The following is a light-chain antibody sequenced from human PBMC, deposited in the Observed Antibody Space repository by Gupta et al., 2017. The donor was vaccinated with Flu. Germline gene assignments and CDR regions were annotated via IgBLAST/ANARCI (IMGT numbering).Light chain of an antibody. J-gene: IGLJ3*02. CDR2: GTN. CDR3: VLFLLYGGSWV. Sequence: QTVVTQEPSFSVSPGGSVTLTCGLSSGSVSTTHSPTWFQQTPGQPPRTLIYGTNARSSGVPDRFSGSILGNKAALTITGAQTDDEADYYCVLFLLYGGSWVFGGGTKLTVL. CDR1: SGSVSTTHS. V-gene: IGLV8-61*01.